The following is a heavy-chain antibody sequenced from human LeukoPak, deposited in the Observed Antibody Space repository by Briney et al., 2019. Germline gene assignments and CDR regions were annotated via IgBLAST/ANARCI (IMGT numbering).Heavy chain of an antibody. D-gene: IGHD6-13*01. CDR1: GGSFSGYY. Sequence: SETLSLTCAVYGGSFSGYYWSWIRQPPGKGLEWIGEINHSGSTNYNPSLKSRVTISVDTSKNQFSLKLSSVTAADTAVYYCARGMSQYSSSLDYWGQGTLVTVSS. CDR3: ARGMSQYSSSLDY. J-gene: IGHJ4*02. CDR2: INHSGST. V-gene: IGHV4-34*01.